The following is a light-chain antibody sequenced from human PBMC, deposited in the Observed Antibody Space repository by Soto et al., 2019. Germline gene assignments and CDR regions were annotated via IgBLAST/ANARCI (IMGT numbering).Light chain of an antibody. V-gene: IGKV1-6*01. Sequence: AIQMTQSPSSLSASVGDRVTNTCRASQGIRNDLGWFQQKPGKAPKLLIYAASSLQSGVPSRFSGSGSGTEFTLTISSLQPEDFATYYCLQDYNYPPWTFGQGTKVEIK. CDR3: LQDYNYPPWT. J-gene: IGKJ1*01. CDR2: AAS. CDR1: QGIRND.